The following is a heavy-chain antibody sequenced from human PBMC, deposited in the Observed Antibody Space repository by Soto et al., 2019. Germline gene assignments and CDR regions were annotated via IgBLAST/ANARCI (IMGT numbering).Heavy chain of an antibody. Sequence: QVHLQESGPGLVRPSETLSLSCSVSGDSMATGGHYYNWIRHLPGKGLEWLGYIYYSGSTHYSPSLTSLATISIDTSKNQYYLRLISVTAADTALYFCARDKDLEPTVWGYWGQGIQVTVSS. J-gene: IGHJ4*02. CDR1: GDSMATGGHY. D-gene: IGHD7-27*01. V-gene: IGHV4-31*01. CDR2: IYYSGST. CDR3: ARDKDLEPTVWGY.